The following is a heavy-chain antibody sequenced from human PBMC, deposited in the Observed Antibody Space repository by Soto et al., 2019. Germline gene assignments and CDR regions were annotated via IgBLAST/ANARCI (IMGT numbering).Heavy chain of an antibody. Sequence: ASVTVSCQVSGYTLTYLSMHWVRQAPGKGLEWMGGFDPEDGETIYAQKFQGRVTMTEDTSTDTAYMELSSLRSEDTAVYYCATGTAPTTQFDYWGQGTLVTVSS. V-gene: IGHV1-24*01. CDR3: ATGTAPTTQFDY. J-gene: IGHJ4*02. CDR2: FDPEDGET. CDR1: GYTLTYLS. D-gene: IGHD1-7*01.